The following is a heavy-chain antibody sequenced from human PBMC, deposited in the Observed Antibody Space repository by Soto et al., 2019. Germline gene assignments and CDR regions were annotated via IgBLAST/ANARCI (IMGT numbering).Heavy chain of an antibody. CDR2: ITGTASST. D-gene: IGHD5-12*01. CDR1: GFRFSDFA. Sequence: EVQLLESGGGFVQPGGSLRLSCAASGFRFSDFAMTWARQAPGRGLEWVSAITGTASSTYYADSVKGRFTISRDNAKNTLYVQISSLRAEDTAIYYCAKGAEGYVVSSLDSWGQATLVTVSS. J-gene: IGHJ4*02. V-gene: IGHV3-23*01. CDR3: AKGAEGYVVSSLDS.